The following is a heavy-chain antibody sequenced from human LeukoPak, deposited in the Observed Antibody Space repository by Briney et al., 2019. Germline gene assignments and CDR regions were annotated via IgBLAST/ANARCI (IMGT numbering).Heavy chain of an antibody. J-gene: IGHJ4*02. CDR3: SLVSSGVIYYFDY. D-gene: IGHD5-18*01. CDR2: IYYSGST. CDR1: GGSISSSSYY. Sequence: SETLSLTCTVSGGSISSSSYYWGWIRQPPGKGLEWIGSIYYSGSTYYNPSLKSRVTISVDTSKNQFSLKLSSVTAADTAVYYCSLVSSGVIYYFDYWGQGTLVTVSS. V-gene: IGHV4-39*01.